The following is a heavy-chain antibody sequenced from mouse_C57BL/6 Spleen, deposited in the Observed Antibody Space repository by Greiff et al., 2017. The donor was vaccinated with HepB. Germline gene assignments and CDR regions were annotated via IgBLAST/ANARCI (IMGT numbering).Heavy chain of an antibody. CDR1: GFTFSSYA. J-gene: IGHJ2*01. Sequence: VESGGGLVKPGGSLKLSCAASGFTFSSYAMSWVRQTPEKRLEWVATISDGGSYTYYPDNVKGRFTISRDNAKNNLYLQMSHLKSEDTAMYYCARGEERYFDYWGQGTTLTVSS. V-gene: IGHV5-4*03. CDR3: ARGEERYFDY. CDR2: ISDGGSYT.